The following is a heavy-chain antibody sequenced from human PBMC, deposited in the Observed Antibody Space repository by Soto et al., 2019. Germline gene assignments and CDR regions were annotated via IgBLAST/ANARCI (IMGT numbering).Heavy chain of an antibody. J-gene: IGHJ5*02. D-gene: IGHD3-10*01. V-gene: IGHV4-34*01. Sequence: SETLSLTCAVYGGSFHGYYWSWIRKPPGKGLEWMGEINHSGSANYNPTLTSRVSTSVDTSTNAMPLHLGSASTAHTAVYYSVEVPYSGYYDAGTFYASDPWGQGTLVTVSS. CDR3: VEVPYSGYYDAGTFYASDP. CDR2: INHSGSA. CDR1: GGSFHGYY.